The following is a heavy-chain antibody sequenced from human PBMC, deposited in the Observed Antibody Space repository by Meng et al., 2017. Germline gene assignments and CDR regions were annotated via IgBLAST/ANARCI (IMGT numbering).Heavy chain of an antibody. CDR2: ISSSSSYI. J-gene: IGHJ4*02. CDR3: ARATYYYDSSGLDY. CDR1: GFTFSSYS. D-gene: IGHD3-22*01. V-gene: IGHV3-21*01. Sequence: GSLRLPCAASGFTFSSYSLNWVRQAPGKGLEWVSSISSSSSYIYYADSLKGRFTISRDNAKKSLDLQMNSLRAEDKAVYYCARATYYYDSSGLDYWGQGTMVTVSS.